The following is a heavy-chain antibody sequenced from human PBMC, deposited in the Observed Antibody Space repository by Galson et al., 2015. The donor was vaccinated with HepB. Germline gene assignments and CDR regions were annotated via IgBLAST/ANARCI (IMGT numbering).Heavy chain of an antibody. CDR3: AREPFPDSSGWYLFPSPEKPYYNYGMDV. Sequence: SLRLSCAASGFTFSSYGMHWVRQAPGKGLEWVAVIWYDGSNKYYADSVKGRFTISRDNSKNTLYLQMNSLRAEDTAVYYCAREPFPDSSGWYLFPSPEKPYYNYGMDVWGQGTTVTVS. D-gene: IGHD6-19*01. V-gene: IGHV3-33*01. CDR2: IWYDGSNK. CDR1: GFTFSSYG. J-gene: IGHJ6*02.